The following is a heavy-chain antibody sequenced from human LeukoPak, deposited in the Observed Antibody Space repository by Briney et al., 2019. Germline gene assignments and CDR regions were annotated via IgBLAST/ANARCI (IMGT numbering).Heavy chain of an antibody. J-gene: IGHJ4*02. CDR2: ISSSTSTI. V-gene: IGHV3-48*01. Sequence: GGSLRLSCAASGFTFSSYTMNWVRQAPGKRLEWVSSISSSTSTIHYADSVKGRFTIFRDNAKNSLYLQMNRLRAEDTAVYFCARDYYGDYYFDYWGQGTLVTVSS. CDR1: GFTFSSYT. CDR3: ARDYYGDYYFDY. D-gene: IGHD4-17*01.